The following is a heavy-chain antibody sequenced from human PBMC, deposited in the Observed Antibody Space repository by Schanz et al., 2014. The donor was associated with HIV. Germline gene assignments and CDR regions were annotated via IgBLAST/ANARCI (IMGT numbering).Heavy chain of an antibody. V-gene: IGHV1-2*02. CDR3: ARDGGSTGDYFDS. Sequence: QVHLVQSGAEVKRPGTTVKVSCKASGGTFSTYAINWVRQAPGQGLVWMGWINPNSGDTKYEQKFQDRVTMTRDMSINTVYMELTRLRSDDTAVFFCARDGGSTGDYFDSWGQGTLVTVSS. J-gene: IGHJ4*02. D-gene: IGHD7-27*01. CDR1: GGTFSTYA. CDR2: INPNSGDT.